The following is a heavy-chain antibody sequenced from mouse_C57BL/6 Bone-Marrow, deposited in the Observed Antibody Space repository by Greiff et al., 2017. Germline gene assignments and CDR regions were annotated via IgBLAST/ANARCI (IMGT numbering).Heavy chain of an antibody. D-gene: IGHD2-2*01. V-gene: IGHV1-42*01. CDR1: GYSFTGYY. Sequence: EVQLQQSGPELVKPGASVKISCKASGYSFTGYYMNWVKQSPEKSLEWIGEINPSTGGTTYNQKFKAKATLTVDKSSSTAYMQLKSLTSEDSAVYYCATPYGYDRGYYAMDYWGQGTSVTVSS. J-gene: IGHJ4*01. CDR3: ATPYGYDRGYYAMDY. CDR2: INPSTGGT.